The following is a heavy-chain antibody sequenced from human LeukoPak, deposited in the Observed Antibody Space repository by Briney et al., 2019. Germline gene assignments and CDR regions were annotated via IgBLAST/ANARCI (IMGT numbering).Heavy chain of an antibody. CDR2: INPNSGGT. Sequence: ASVKVSCKASGYTFTGYYLHWVRQAPGQGLEWMGWINPNSGGTNYVQKFQDRVTMTRDTSISTVYMELSRLRSDDTAVYYCGRGPATGGYDYWGQGTLVTVSS. CDR3: GRGPATGGYDY. V-gene: IGHV1-2*02. D-gene: IGHD3-16*01. CDR1: GYTFTGYY. J-gene: IGHJ4*02.